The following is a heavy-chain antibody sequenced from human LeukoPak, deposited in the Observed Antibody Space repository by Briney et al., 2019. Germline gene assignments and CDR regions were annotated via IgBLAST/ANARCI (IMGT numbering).Heavy chain of an antibody. D-gene: IGHD6-19*01. J-gene: IGHJ4*02. CDR3: AKQLGAVAGY. Sequence: PGGSLRLSCAASGFTVSSFWMSSVRQAPGKGLEWVANIEQHGSEKYYVDTVKGRFTISRDNAKNSLYLQMNSLRAEDTAVYYCAKQLGAVAGYWGQGTLVTVSS. V-gene: IGHV3-7*01. CDR2: IEQHGSEK. CDR1: GFTVSSFW.